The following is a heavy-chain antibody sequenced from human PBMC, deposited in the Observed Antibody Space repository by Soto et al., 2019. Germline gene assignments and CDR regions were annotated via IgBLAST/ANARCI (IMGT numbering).Heavy chain of an antibody. V-gene: IGHV3-23*01. D-gene: IGHD3-10*01. CDR3: AKDKGLYYGSETGNDY. CDR2: ISGSGGSK. J-gene: IGHJ4*02. CDR1: GFTFSSYA. Sequence: GGSLRLSCAASGFTFSSYAMSWVRQAPGKGLEWVSAISGSGGSKYYADSVKGRFTISRDNSKNTLYLQMNSLRAEDTAVYYCAKDKGLYYGSETGNDYWGQGTLVTVSS.